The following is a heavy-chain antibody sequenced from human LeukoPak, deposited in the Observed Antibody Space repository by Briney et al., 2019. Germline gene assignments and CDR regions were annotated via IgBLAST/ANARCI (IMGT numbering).Heavy chain of an antibody. CDR2: INPNNGGT. CDR3: ARGRGDYFAFDI. V-gene: IGHV1-2*02. J-gene: IGHJ3*02. Sequence: SVRVSCKASGYTFIGYYLHWVRKAPGQGREWMGWINPNNGGTNYAQKFQGRVTTTRDASISPAYMELSSLRSDDTAVYYCARGRGDYFAFDIWGQETMVTVSS. D-gene: IGHD4-17*01. CDR1: GYTFIGYY.